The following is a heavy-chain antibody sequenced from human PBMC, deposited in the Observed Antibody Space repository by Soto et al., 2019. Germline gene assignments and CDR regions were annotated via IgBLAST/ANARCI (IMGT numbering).Heavy chain of an antibody. CDR3: ERHRTSHRITIFGVERYYYYYYGMEV. CDR2: ISSSGSTI. CDR1: GFTFSSYE. V-gene: IGHV3-48*03. D-gene: IGHD3-3*01. Sequence: GGSLRLSCAASGFTFSSYEMNWVRQAPGKGLEWVSYISSSGSTIYYADSVKGRFTISRDNDKNSLYLQMNSLRAEDTAVYYCERHRTSHRITIFGVERYYYYYYGMEVWGQGTTATVYS. J-gene: IGHJ6*02.